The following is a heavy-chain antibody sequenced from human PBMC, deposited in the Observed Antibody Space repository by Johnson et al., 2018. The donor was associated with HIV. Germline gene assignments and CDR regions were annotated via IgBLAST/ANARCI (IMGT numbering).Heavy chain of an antibody. CDR3: AKNSAALDI. J-gene: IGHJ3*02. Sequence: QVQLVESGGGVVQPGRSLRLSCAVSGFTFSSFGMHWVRQAPGKGLEWVAVISYDGSNKYYADSVKGRFTISRDNSKNTLYLQMNSLRAEDTAVYYCAKNSAALDIWGQGTMVTVSS. CDR1: GFTFSSFG. D-gene: IGHD3-10*01. CDR2: ISYDGSNK. V-gene: IGHV3-30*18.